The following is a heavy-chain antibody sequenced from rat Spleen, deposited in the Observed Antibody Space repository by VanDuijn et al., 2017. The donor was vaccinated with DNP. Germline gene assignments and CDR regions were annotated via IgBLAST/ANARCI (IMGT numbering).Heavy chain of an antibody. CDR3: VTRGMYGGYDH. D-gene: IGHD1-11*01. CDR2: ITTSDGST. V-gene: IGHV5-25*01. Sequence: EVELVESGGGLVQPGRSLKLSCAAAGFSFSNYNMAWVRQAPKKGLEWVATITTSDGSTYYPDSVKGRCTISRDNAKTTLYLQMDSLRSDDTATYYCVTRGMYGGYDHWGQGVMVTVSS. J-gene: IGHJ2*01. CDR1: GFSFSNYN.